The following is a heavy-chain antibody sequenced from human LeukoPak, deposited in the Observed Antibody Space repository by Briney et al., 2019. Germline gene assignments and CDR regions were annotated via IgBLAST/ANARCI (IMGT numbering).Heavy chain of an antibody. V-gene: IGHV3-7*01. CDR2: IKQDGSEK. CDR1: GFTSSSYW. J-gene: IGHJ5*02. Sequence: PGGSLRLSCAASGFTSSSYWMSWVRQAPGKGREWVANIKQDGSEKYYVDSVKGRFTISRDNAKNSLYLQMNSLRAEDTAVYYCARDPLNLDSSWFDPWGQGTLVTVSS. CDR3: ARDPLNLDSSWFDP. D-gene: IGHD3-22*01.